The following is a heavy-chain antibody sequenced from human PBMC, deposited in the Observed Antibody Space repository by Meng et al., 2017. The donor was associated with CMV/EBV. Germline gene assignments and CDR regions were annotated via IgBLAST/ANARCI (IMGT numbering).Heavy chain of an antibody. CDR2: IYYSGST. J-gene: IGHJ4*02. CDR3: ASITRRYSSGWYVGSNGVQNDY. CDR1: GGSISSSSYY. V-gene: IGHV4-39*07. Sequence: SETLSLTCTVSGGSISSSSYYWGWIRQPPGKGLEWIGSIYYSGSTYYNPSLKSRVTISVDTSKNQFSLKLSSVTAADTAVYYCASITRRYSSGWYVGSNGVQNDYWGQGTLVTVSS. D-gene: IGHD6-19*01.